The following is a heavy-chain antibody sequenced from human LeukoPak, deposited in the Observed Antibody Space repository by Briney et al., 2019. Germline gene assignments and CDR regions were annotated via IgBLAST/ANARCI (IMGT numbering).Heavy chain of an antibody. CDR2: ISSSSSYI. J-gene: IGHJ4*02. CDR1: GFTFSSYS. D-gene: IGHD3-22*01. V-gene: IGHV3-21*01. CDR3: ARHYDSSGYFGY. Sequence: GGSLRLSCAASGFTFSSYSMNWVRQAPGKGLECVSSISSSSSYIYCADSVKGRFTISRDDAKNSVFLQMNSLRAEDTAIYYCARHYDSSGYFGYWGQGTLVTVSS.